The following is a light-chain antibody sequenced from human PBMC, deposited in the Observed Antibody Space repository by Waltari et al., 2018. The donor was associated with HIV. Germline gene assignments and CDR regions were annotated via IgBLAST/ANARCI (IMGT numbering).Light chain of an antibody. CDR3: QQRTNWPPVLI. V-gene: IGKV3-11*01. Sequence: IVLTQSPVTLSLSPGERATLSCRASRSVTSYLAWYQQKPGQSPRLLIYDTSNRATDIPARFSGSGAGTDFTLTISSLEPEDSAVYYWQQRTNWPPVLIFGGGTKVEIK. CDR2: DTS. CDR1: RSVTSY. J-gene: IGKJ4*01.